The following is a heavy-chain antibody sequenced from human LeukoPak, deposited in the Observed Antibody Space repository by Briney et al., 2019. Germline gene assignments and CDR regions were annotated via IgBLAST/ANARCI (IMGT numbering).Heavy chain of an antibody. V-gene: IGHV1-2*02. CDR2: INPNSGGT. CDR3: ARNYYDSSGYYYKRCLDY. J-gene: IGHJ4*02. D-gene: IGHD3-22*01. CDR1: GYTFTGYY. Sequence: ASVKVSCKASGYTFTGYYMHWVRQAPGQGLEWMGWINPNSGGTNYAQKFQGRVTMTRDTSISTAYMELSRPRSDDTAVYYCARNYYDSSGYYYKRCLDYWGQGSLVTVSS.